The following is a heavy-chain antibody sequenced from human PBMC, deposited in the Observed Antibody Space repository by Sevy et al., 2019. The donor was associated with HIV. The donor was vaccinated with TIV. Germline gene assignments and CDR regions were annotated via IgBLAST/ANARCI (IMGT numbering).Heavy chain of an antibody. D-gene: IGHD3-22*01. V-gene: IGHV4-31*03. CDR1: GGSISSGGYY. J-gene: IGHJ4*02. Sequence: SETLSLTCTVSGGSISSGGYYWSWIRQHPGKGLEWIGYIYYSGSTYYNPSLKSRVTISVDTSKNQFSLKLSSVTAADTVVYYCASGQTPYYYDSSGYYYDMRLHFDYWGQGTLVTVSS. CDR2: IYYSGST. CDR3: ASGQTPYYYDSSGYYYDMRLHFDY.